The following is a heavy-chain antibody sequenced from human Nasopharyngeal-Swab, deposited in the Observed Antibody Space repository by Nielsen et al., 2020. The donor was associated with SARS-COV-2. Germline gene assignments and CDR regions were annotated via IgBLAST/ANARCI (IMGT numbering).Heavy chain of an antibody. V-gene: IGHV3-23*01. D-gene: IGHD6-13*01. CDR2: ISGSGDTT. J-gene: IGHJ4*02. CDR1: GFTFSSYA. CDR3: AKAHGNSWYSSLDY. Sequence: GGSLRLSCAASGFTFSSYAMSWVRQAPGKGLEWVSIISGSGDTTYYADSVKDRFTISRDNSKNTLYLQTNSLRAEDTAVYYCAKAHGNSWYSSLDYWGQGTLVTVSS.